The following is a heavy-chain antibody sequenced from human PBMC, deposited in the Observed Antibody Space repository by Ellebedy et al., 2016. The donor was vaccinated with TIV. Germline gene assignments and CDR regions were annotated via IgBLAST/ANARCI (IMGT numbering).Heavy chain of an antibody. J-gene: IGHJ6*03. V-gene: IGHV3-23*01. D-gene: IGHD5-12*01. CDR1: GFSFSRSP. Sequence: GGSLRLSXAASGFSFSRSPMSWVRQAPGKGLEWVSTLSGSSGNTFYADSVQGRFTISRDKPKKIVYLQMDSLRVEDTAVYYCAFNGGYDSKDIYYYYMDVWGNGTTVTVSS. CDR3: AFNGGYDSKDIYYYYMDV. CDR2: LSGSSGNT.